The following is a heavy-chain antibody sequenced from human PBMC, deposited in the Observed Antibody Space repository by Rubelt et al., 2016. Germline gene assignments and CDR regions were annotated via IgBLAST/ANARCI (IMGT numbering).Heavy chain of an antibody. CDR3: ARGLDGSASETY. V-gene: IGHV3-74*01. CDR2: INGDGSTT. CDR1: GFTFSDYW. Sequence: GGGLVQPGGSLRLSCAASGFTFSDYWMHWVRQAPGEGLMWVSRINGDGSTTNYADFVKGRFTISRDNAKNTLFLQMNSLRTEDTAVYYCARGLDGSASETYWGQGTLVTVSS. J-gene: IGHJ4*02. D-gene: IGHD3-22*01.